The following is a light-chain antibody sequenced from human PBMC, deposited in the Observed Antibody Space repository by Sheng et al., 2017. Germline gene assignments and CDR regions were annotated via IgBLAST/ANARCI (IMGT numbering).Light chain of an antibody. V-gene: IGKV1-12*02. J-gene: IGKJ1*01. CDR2: GAS. CDR3: HQANSFPWT. Sequence: DIQMTQSPSTLSASVGDRVTITCRASQNIGRWLAWYQQKPGKAPNLLIYGASSLHSGVPSRFSGSGSGTDFTLIISSLQPEDFATYYCHQANSFPWTFGQGTNVEIK. CDR1: QNIGRW.